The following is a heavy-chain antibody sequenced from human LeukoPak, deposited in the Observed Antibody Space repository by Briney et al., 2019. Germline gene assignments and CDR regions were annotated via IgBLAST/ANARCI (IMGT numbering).Heavy chain of an antibody. CDR2: ISSGGST. V-gene: IGHV4-59*01. CDR1: GASISRNF. D-gene: IGHD5-12*01. J-gene: IGHJ4*02. CDR3: ARGDDYKSTLFDY. Sequence: SETLSLTCTVSGASISRNFWNWIRQPPGKELEWIGYISSGGSTNYNPSLKSRVTISIDTSKNQFSLKLTSATAADTAIYYCARGDDYKSTLFDYWGQGTLVTVSS.